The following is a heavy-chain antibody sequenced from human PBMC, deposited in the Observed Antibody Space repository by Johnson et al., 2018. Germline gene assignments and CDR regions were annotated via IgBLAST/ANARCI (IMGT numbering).Heavy chain of an antibody. CDR2: TYYRSKWYF. J-gene: IGHJ6*04. V-gene: IGHV6-1*01. CDR3: ASERDPWV. CDR1: GDSVSSNSAA. Sequence: QVQLVESGPGLVKPSQTLSLTCAITGDSVSSNSAAWNWIRQSPSIGIEWLGRTYYRSKWYFNYANSVKSRITINPDTSRNQFSLQLKSVNPEDTAVYYCASERDPWVWGKGTTVTVSS.